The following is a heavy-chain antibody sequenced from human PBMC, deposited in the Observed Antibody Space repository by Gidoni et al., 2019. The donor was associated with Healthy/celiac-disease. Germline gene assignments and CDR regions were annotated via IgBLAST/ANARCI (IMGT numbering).Heavy chain of an antibody. CDR3: ARDDSSGYYY. D-gene: IGHD3-22*01. V-gene: IGHV1-2*02. CDR2: INPNSGGT. Sequence: PGQGLEWMGWINPNSGGTNYAQKFQGRVTMTRDTSISTAHMELSRLRSDDTAVYYCARDDSSGYYYWGQGTLVTVSS. J-gene: IGHJ4*02.